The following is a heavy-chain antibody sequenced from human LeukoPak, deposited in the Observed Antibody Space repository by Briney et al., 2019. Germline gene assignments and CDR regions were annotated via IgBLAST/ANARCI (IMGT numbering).Heavy chain of an antibody. V-gene: IGHV4-39*01. CDR2: IYYSGST. Sequence: SETLSLTCTVSGDSISSRSYYWGWIRQPPGTGLEWIGSIYYSGSTYYNPSLKGRVTISVNTSKNQFSLKLSSVTAADTAVYYCARQPPVGTTVTTWYYYYYMDVWGKGTTVTISS. D-gene: IGHD4-17*01. J-gene: IGHJ6*03. CDR3: ARQPPVGTTVTTWYYYYYMDV. CDR1: GDSISSRSYY.